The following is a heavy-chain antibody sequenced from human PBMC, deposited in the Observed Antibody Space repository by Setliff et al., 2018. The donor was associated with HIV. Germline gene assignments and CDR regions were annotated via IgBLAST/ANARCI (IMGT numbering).Heavy chain of an antibody. J-gene: IGHJ6*02. CDR3: AKIFGDQGYYYGMDV. D-gene: IGHD3-3*01. Sequence: SETLSLTCTVSGGSISSYYWSWIRQPPGKGLEWIGYIYYSGSTNYNPSLKIRVTISVDTSKNQFSLKLSSVIAADTDVYDCAKIFGDQGYYYGMDVWGQGTTVTVSS. V-gene: IGHV4-59*12. CDR2: IYYSGST. CDR1: GGSISSYY.